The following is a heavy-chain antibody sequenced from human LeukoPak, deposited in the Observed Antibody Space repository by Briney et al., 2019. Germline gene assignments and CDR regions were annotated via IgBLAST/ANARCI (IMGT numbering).Heavy chain of an antibody. CDR3: ARGIAVADTGFFDY. Sequence: GGSLRLSCAASGFTVSSNYMTWVRQAPGKGLEWVSVIYSGGSTYYADSVKGRFTISRDNSKSTLYLQMNSLRGEDRAVYYCARGIAVADTGFFDYWGQGTLVTVSS. CDR1: GFTVSSNY. D-gene: IGHD6-19*01. J-gene: IGHJ4*02. V-gene: IGHV3-66*01. CDR2: IYSGGST.